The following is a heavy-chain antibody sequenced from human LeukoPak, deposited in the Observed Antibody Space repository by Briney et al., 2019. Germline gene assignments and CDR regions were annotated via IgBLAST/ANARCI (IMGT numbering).Heavy chain of an antibody. CDR1: GGSISSGDHY. CDR2: IYYSGST. CDR3: ARGFYDSSGYYHWPFDY. D-gene: IGHD3-22*01. V-gene: IGHV4-31*03. Sequence: PSQTLSLTCTVSGGSISSGDHYWSWIRQHPGKGLEWIGYIYYSGSTYYNPSLKSRVTISVDTSKNQFSLKLSSVTAADTAVYYCARGFYDSSGYYHWPFDYWGQGTLVTVSS. J-gene: IGHJ4*02.